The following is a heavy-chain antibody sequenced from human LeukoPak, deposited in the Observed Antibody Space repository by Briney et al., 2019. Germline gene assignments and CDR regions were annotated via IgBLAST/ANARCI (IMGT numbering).Heavy chain of an antibody. CDR2: ISYDGSNK. CDR3: AKVRLRLGFAGVLEY. CDR1: GFTFSSYG. V-gene: IGHV3-30*18. D-gene: IGHD3-16*01. Sequence: GRSLRLSCAASGFTFSSYGMHWVRQAPGKGLEWVAAISYDGSNKDYADSVKGRFAISRDNSKNTLYLQMNSLRAEDTAVYYCAKVRLRLGFAGVLEYWGQGTLVTVSS. J-gene: IGHJ4*02.